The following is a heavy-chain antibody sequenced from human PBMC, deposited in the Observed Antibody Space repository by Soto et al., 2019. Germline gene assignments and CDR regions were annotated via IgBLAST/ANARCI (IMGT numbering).Heavy chain of an antibody. CDR3: ARDYSSYGPFDY. V-gene: IGHV3-48*01. CDR2: ISSSSSTI. D-gene: IGHD5-18*01. J-gene: IGHJ4*02. Sequence: PGGSGRLSCAASGFTCSSYSMYWARQAPGKGLEWVSYISSSSSTIYYADSVKGRFTISRDNAKNSLYLQMNSLRAEDTAVYYCARDYSSYGPFDYWGQGTLVTVSS. CDR1: GFTCSSYS.